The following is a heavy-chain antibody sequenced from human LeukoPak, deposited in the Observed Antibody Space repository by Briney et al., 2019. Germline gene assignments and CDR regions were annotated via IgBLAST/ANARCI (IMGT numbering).Heavy chain of an antibody. J-gene: IGHJ4*02. Sequence: PGGSLRLSCAAPGFTFSTYTMSWVRQAPGKGLEWVSSISSTSSYIYYADSVKGRFTISRDTAKNSLYLQMNTLRAEDTAVYYCARASRYDSSGYYPYYFDYWGQGTLVTVSS. CDR2: ISSTSSYI. CDR1: GFTFSTYT. V-gene: IGHV3-21*01. D-gene: IGHD3-22*01. CDR3: ARASRYDSSGYYPYYFDY.